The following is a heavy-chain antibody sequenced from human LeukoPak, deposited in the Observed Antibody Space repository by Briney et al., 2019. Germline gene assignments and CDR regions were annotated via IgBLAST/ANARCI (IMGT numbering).Heavy chain of an antibody. CDR2: ISTDGGST. V-gene: IGHV3-64D*06. J-gene: IGHJ4*02. D-gene: IGHD3-16*01. CDR3: VKEYYDYVWGSYY. Sequence: GGSLRLSCSASGFTFSNYAMHWVRQAPGKGLEYVSAISTDGGSTYFADSVKGRFTISRDNSKNTLYLQMSSLRPEDTAVYYCVKEYYDYVWGSYYWGQGTLVTVSS. CDR1: GFTFSNYA.